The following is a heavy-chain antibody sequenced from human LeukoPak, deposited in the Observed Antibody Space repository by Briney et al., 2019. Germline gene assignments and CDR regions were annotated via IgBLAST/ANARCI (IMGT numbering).Heavy chain of an antibody. CDR1: GFTFTSYW. CDR3: AREVGTPQAFDI. V-gene: IGHV3-7*01. Sequence: GGSLRLSCAASGFTFTSYWMSWVRQAPGKGLEWVANIKQDGSEKYYVDSVEGRFTISRDNAKNSLYLQMNSLKAEDTAIYYCAREVGTPQAFDIWGQGTMVTVSS. J-gene: IGHJ3*02. D-gene: IGHD1-26*01. CDR2: IKQDGSEK.